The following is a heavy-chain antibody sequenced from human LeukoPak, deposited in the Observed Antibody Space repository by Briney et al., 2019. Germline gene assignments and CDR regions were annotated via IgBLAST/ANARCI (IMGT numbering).Heavy chain of an antibody. Sequence: GGSLRLSCVASGFTVSSNYMSWVRQAPGKGLEWVSLIYRGGSIDYADSVKDRFTISRDNSKNTLYLQINSLKAEDTALYYCARAPTFCRGGGCYSGGFDIWGQGTMVTVSS. CDR1: GFTVSSNY. CDR2: IYRGGSI. CDR3: ARAPTFCRGGGCYSGGFDI. V-gene: IGHV3-66*01. D-gene: IGHD2-15*01. J-gene: IGHJ3*02.